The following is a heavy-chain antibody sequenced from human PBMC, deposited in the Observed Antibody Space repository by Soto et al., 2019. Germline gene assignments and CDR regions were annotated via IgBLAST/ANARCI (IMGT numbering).Heavy chain of an antibody. V-gene: IGHV3-30*04. CDR2: LSFDGSEN. J-gene: IGHJ6*02. D-gene: IGHD2-15*01. Sequence: QLVQSGGGVVQPGGSLRLTCAASTFDLSHYAIHWVRQAPGKGLEWVALLSFDGSENFFIGSVKGRFTIASGSSNNVVLLEISSQGADVTAVYLCPTERTTTLSASTRDIVSTLSTAANIYSATDVWCQGAAVSVSS. CDR3: PTERTTTLSASTRDIVSTLSTAANIYSATDV. CDR1: TFDLSHYA.